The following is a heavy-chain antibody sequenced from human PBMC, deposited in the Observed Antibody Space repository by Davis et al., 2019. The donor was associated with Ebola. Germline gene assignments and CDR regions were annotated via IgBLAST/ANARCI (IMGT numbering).Heavy chain of an antibody. CDR1: GYSFTSYW. CDR3: ARHEIAAASEWFDP. Sequence: KVSCKGSGYSFTSYWIGWVRQMPGKGLEWMGIIYPGDSDTRYSPSFQGQVTISADKSISTAYLQWSSLKASDTAMYYCARHEIAAASEWFDPWGQGTLVTVSS. D-gene: IGHD6-13*01. J-gene: IGHJ5*02. CDR2: IYPGDSDT. V-gene: IGHV5-51*01.